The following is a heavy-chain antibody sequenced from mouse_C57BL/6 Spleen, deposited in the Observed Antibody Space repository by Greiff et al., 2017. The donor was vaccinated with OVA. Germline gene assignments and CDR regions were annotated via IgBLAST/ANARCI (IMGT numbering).Heavy chain of an antibody. J-gene: IGHJ4*01. V-gene: IGHV5-9-1*02. CDR2: ISSGGDYI. CDR3: TRNTNLYYYAMDY. Sequence: EVNVVESGEGLVKPGGSLKLSCAASGFTFSSYAMSWVRQTPEKRLEWVAYISSGGDYIYYADTVKGRFTISRDNARNTLYLQMSSLKSEDTAMYYCTRNTNLYYYAMDYWGQGTSVTVSS. D-gene: IGHD5-1*01. CDR1: GFTFSSYA.